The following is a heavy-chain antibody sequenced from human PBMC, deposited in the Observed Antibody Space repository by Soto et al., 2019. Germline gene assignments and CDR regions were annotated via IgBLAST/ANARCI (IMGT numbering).Heavy chain of an antibody. J-gene: IGHJ6*02. CDR3: ARGQGAAIGDYYYHGMDV. V-gene: IGHV3-73*02. D-gene: IGHD2-2*02. CDR2: IRSRANNFAT. CDR1: GFIFSGSA. Sequence: EVQLVEFGGGLVQPGGSLKLSCAASGFIFSGSAIHWVRQASGKRLEWVGRIRSRANNFATSSAASVKGRFTFSRDDSKNTAYLQMNTLKPEDTAVYYCARGQGAAIGDYYYHGMDVWGQGTTVTVSS.